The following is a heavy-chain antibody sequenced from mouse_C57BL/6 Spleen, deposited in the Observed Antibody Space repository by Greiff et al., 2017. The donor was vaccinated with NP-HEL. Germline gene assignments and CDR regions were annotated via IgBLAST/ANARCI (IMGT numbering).Heavy chain of an antibody. CDR2: ISYDGSN. Sequence: DVKLVESGPGLVKPSQSLSLTCSVTGYSITSGYYWNWIRQFPGNKLEWMGYISYDGSNNYNPSLKNRISITRDTSKNQFFLKLNSVTTEDTATYYCARGGLRRRDWYFDVWGTGTTVTVSS. CDR3: ARGGLRRRDWYFDV. J-gene: IGHJ1*03. D-gene: IGHD2-2*01. CDR1: GYSITSGYY. V-gene: IGHV3-6*01.